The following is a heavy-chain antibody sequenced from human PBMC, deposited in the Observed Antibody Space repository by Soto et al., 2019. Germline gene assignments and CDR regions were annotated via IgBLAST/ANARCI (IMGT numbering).Heavy chain of an antibody. CDR1: GFTFSSYA. CDR3: AKEVIGGVGDY. V-gene: IGHV3-23*01. D-gene: IGHD3-16*01. Sequence: EVQLLESGGGLVQPGGSLRLSCAASGFTFSSYAVSWVRQAPGKGLEWVSAISSSGSNTWYADSVKGRFTISRDNSKNTLYLQMNSLRAEDTAVFYCAKEVIGGVGDYWGQGALVTVSS. J-gene: IGHJ4*02. CDR2: ISSSGSNT.